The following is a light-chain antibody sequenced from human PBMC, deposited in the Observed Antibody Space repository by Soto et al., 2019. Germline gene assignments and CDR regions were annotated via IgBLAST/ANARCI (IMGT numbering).Light chain of an antibody. Sequence: EIVLTQSPGTLSLSPGERATLSCRASQSVSSTYLVWYQQKPGQAPRLLIYGATSRASGIPDRFSGSGSGTDITLTISRLEPEVFAVYYCQQFGDSLTFGPGTKVDIK. J-gene: IGKJ3*01. CDR3: QQFGDSLT. CDR2: GAT. V-gene: IGKV3-20*01. CDR1: QSVSSTY.